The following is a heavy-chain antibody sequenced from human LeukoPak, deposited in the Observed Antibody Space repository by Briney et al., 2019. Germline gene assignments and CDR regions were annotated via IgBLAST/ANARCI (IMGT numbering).Heavy chain of an antibody. D-gene: IGHD3-9*01. CDR1: GYTFTSYG. V-gene: IGHV1-18*01. CDR2: ISAYNGNT. Sequence: ASVKVSCKASGYTFTSYGISWVRQAPGQGLEWMGWISAYNGNTNYAQKLQGGVTMTTDTSTSTAYMELRSLRSDDTAVYYCARVGYDILTGYWQYFQHWGQGTLVTVSS. CDR3: ARVGYDILTGYWQYFQH. J-gene: IGHJ1*01.